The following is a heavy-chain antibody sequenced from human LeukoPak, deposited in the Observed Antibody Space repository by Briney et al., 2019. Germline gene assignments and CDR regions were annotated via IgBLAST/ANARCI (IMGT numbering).Heavy chain of an antibody. CDR3: ARALWFTHAFDI. D-gene: IGHD2-21*01. J-gene: IGHJ3*02. Sequence: SETLSLPCTVSGRSFSIYYWSWIRQPPGKGLEWIGYIYYSGSTNYNPALERQVPISVDTSKIQFSLKLSSVTAADTAVYYCARALWFTHAFDIWGQGTMVNVSS. CDR2: IYYSGST. CDR1: GRSFSIYY. V-gene: IGHV4-59*13.